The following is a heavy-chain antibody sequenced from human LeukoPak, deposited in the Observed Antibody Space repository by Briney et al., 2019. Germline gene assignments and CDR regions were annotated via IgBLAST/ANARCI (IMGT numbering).Heavy chain of an antibody. V-gene: IGHV4-59*01. Sequence: SSETLSLTCTVSGGSISSYYWCWIRHPPGKGQGWIGYIYNSGSTNYNPSLKCRVTISVDTSKNQLSLKLSSVTAADTDVYYCARYFSGTPDYWGQGTLVTVSS. J-gene: IGHJ4*01. CDR3: ARYFSGTPDY. D-gene: IGHD2/OR15-2a*01. CDR1: GGSISSYY. CDR2: IYNSGST.